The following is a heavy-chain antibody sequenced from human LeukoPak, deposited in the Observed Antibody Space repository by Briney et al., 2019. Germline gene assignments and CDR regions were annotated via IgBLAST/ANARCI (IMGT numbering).Heavy chain of an antibody. V-gene: IGHV4-39*01. D-gene: IGHD3-22*01. Sequence: PSETLSLTCTVSGGSISSSSYYWGWIRQPPGKGLEWIGSIYYSGSTYYNPSLKSRVTISVDTSKNQFSLKLSSVTAADTAVYYCARQEATIVVVYDAFDIWGQGTMVTVSS. CDR3: ARQEATIVVVYDAFDI. CDR1: GGSISSSSYY. J-gene: IGHJ3*02. CDR2: IYYSGST.